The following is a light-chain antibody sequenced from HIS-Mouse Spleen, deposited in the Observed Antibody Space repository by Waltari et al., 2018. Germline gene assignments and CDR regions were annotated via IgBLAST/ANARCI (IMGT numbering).Light chain of an antibody. V-gene: IGLV2-11*01. CDR1: SSDVGGYHY. CDR2: DVS. J-gene: IGLJ3*02. Sequence: QSALTQPRSVSGSPGQSVTISCTGTSSDVGGYHYVSWYQQHPCQAPKLRIYDVSKRPSGVPDLFSGSKSGNTASLTISGLQAEDEADYYCCSYAGSYTWVFGGGTKLTVL. CDR3: CSYAGSYTWV.